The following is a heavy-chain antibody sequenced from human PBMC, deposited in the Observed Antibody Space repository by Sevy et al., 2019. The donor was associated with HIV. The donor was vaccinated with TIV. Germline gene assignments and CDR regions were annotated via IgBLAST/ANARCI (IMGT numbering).Heavy chain of an antibody. Sequence: SETLSLTCAVHGGSFSGYYWNWIRQPPGKGLEWIGEINHSGSTNYNPSLKSRVTISVDTSKNQFSLKLSSVTAADTAVYYCARSPPNVVVPGAPSWFDPWGQGTLVTVSS. J-gene: IGHJ5*02. V-gene: IGHV4-34*01. D-gene: IGHD2-2*01. CDR1: GGSFSGYY. CDR2: INHSGST. CDR3: ARSPPNVVVPGAPSWFDP.